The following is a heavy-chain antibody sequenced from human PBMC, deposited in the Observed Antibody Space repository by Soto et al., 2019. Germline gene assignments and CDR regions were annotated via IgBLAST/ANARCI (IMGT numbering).Heavy chain of an antibody. CDR1: GYTFTGYY. D-gene: IGHD3-22*01. CDR2: INPNSGGT. CDR3: ARDGVSSPTYYYDSSGSQAWFDP. J-gene: IGHJ5*02. V-gene: IGHV1-2*02. Sequence: ASVKVSCKASGYTFTGYYMHWMRQAPGQGLEWMGWINPNSGGTNYAQKFQGRVTMTRDTSISTAYMELSRLRSDDTAVYYCARDGVSSPTYYYDSSGSQAWFDPWGQGTLVTVSS.